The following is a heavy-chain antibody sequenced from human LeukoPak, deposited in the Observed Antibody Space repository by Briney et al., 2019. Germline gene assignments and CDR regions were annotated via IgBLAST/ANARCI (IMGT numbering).Heavy chain of an antibody. CDR1: GDSITNSNFC. Sequence: SETLSLTCTVSGDSITNSNFCWGWVRQPPGRGLEWIGSIYYSGITYSSPSLKSRVTLTVDTSKNQFSLKLNSVTAADTAVYYCARHVYTRREIRDFDPWGQGTLVTVSS. J-gene: IGHJ5*02. CDR2: IYYSGIT. D-gene: IGHD5-24*01. CDR3: ARHVYTRREIRDFDP. V-gene: IGHV4-39*01.